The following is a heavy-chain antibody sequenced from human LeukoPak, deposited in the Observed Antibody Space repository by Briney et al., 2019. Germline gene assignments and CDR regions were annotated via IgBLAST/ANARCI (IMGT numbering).Heavy chain of an antibody. CDR3: ARDWSSSSSTSYHNRPDGDY. D-gene: IGHD6-6*01. V-gene: IGHV3-21*01. J-gene: IGHJ4*02. CDR1: GFTFSSYS. CDR2: ISSSSSYI. Sequence: GGSLRLSCAASGFTFSSYSMNWVRQAPGKGLEWVSSISSSSSYIYYADSVKGRFTISRDNAKNSLYLQMNSLRAEDTAVYYCARDWSSSSSTSYHNRPDGDYWGQGTLVTVSS.